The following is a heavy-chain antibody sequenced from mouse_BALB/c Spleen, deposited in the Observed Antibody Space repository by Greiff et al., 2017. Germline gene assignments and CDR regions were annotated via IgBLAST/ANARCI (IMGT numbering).Heavy chain of an antibody. CDR3: ARRDDGYFDY. CDR2: ISTYYGNT. CDR1: GYTFTDYA. Sequence: VQLQESGPELVRPGVSVKISCKGSGYTFTDYAMHWVKQSHAKSLEWIGVISTYYGNTNYNQKFKGKATMTVDKSSSTAYMELARLTSEDSAIYYCARRDDGYFDYWGQGTTLTVSS. D-gene: IGHD2-3*01. J-gene: IGHJ2*01. V-gene: IGHV1-67*01.